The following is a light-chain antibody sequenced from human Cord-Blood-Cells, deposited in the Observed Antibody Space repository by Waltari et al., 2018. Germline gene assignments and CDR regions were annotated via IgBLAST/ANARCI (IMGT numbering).Light chain of an antibody. CDR3: QQYGSSPYT. CDR1: QSVSSSY. J-gene: IGKJ2*01. V-gene: IGKV3-20*01. Sequence: EIVLTQSPGTLSLSPGERATLSCRASQSVSSSYLAWYQQKPGQAPRLLIYGASSRATGIPDRFSGSGSVTDFTLTISRLEPEDFAVYYCQQYGSSPYTFGRGPSWRSN. CDR2: GAS.